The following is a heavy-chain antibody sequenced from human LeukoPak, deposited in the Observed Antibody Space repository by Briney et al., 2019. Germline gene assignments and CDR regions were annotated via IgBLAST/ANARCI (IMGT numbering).Heavy chain of an antibody. CDR1: GGSISSSSYY. D-gene: IGHD2-21*01. CDR3: ARAYCGGDCYLNWFDP. CDR2: IYYSGST. V-gene: IGHV4-39*01. Sequence: SETLSLTCTVSGGSISSSSYYWGWIRQPPGKGLEWIGSIYYSGSTYYNPSLKRRVTISVDTSKNQFSLKLSSVTAADTAVYYCARAYCGGDCYLNWFDPWGQGTLVTVSS. J-gene: IGHJ5*02.